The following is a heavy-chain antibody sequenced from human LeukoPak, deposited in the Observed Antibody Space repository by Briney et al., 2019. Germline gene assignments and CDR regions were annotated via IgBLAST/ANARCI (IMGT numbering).Heavy chain of an antibody. Sequence: PSETLSLTCAVYGGSFSGYYWSWIRQPPGKGLEWIGEINHSGSTDYNPSLKSRVTISVDTSKNQFSLKLSSVTAADTAVYYCARGTMTTVTYYFDYWGQGTLVTVSS. D-gene: IGHD4-17*01. CDR2: INHSGST. CDR1: GGSFSGYY. V-gene: IGHV4-34*01. CDR3: ARGTMTTVTYYFDY. J-gene: IGHJ4*02.